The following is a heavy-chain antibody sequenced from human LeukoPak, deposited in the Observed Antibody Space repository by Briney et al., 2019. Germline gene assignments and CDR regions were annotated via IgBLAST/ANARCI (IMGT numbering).Heavy chain of an antibody. CDR3: ARLGGGHSSSWYDAFDI. CDR1: GFTFSSYW. D-gene: IGHD6-13*01. CDR2: IKQDGSEK. J-gene: IGHJ3*02. Sequence: GGSLRLSCAASGFTFSSYWMSWVRQAPGKGLEWVANIKQDGSEKYYVDSVKGRFTISRDNAKNSLYLRMSSLRAEDTAVYYCARLGGGHSSSWYDAFDIWGQGTMVTVSS. V-gene: IGHV3-7*01.